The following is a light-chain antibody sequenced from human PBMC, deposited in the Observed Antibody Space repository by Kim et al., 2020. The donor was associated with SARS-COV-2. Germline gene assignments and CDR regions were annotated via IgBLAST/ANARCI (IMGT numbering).Light chain of an antibody. CDR1: YSYIVSVSY. CDR2: DVT. J-gene: IGLJ3*02. CDR3: SSYTLTSTWV. V-gene: IGLV2-14*03. Sequence: QSITITCTGTYSYIVSVSYVSWYQQYPGKAPRLIIHDVTERPSGISNRFSGSRSGNTASLTISGLQAEDEADYHCSSYTLTSTWVFGGGTKLTVL.